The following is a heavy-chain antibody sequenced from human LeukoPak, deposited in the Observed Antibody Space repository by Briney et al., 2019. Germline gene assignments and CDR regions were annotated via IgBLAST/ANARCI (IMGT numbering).Heavy chain of an antibody. CDR2: INHSGST. CDR1: GGSFSGYY. J-gene: IGHJ4*02. CDR3: ASRSVEWFWSGYYSGGGVSSY. D-gene: IGHD3-3*01. Sequence: PSETLSLTCAVYGGSFSGYYWSWIRQPPGKGLEWIGEINHSGSTNYNPSLKSRVTISVDTSKNQFSLKLSSMTAADTAVYYCASRSVEWFWSGYYSGGGVSSYWGQGTLVTVSS. V-gene: IGHV4-34*01.